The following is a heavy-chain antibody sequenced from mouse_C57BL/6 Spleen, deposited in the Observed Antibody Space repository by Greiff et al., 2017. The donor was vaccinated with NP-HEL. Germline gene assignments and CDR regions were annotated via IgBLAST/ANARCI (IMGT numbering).Heavy chain of an antibody. D-gene: IGHD4-1*01. CDR3: TREGTGTLYAMDY. CDR1: GYTFTSYW. V-gene: IGHV1-5*01. Sequence: EVKVVESGTVLARPGASVKMSCKTSGYTFTSYWMHWVKQRPGQGLEWIGAIYPGNSDTSYNQKFKGKAKLTAVTSASTAYMELSSLTNEDSAVYYCTREGTGTLYAMDYWGQGTSVTVSS. J-gene: IGHJ4*01. CDR2: IYPGNSDT.